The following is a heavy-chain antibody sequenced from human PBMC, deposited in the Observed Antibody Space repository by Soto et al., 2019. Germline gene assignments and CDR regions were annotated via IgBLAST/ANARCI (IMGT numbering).Heavy chain of an antibody. V-gene: IGHV1-3*01. D-gene: IGHD5-12*01. J-gene: IGHJ4*02. CDR3: ARADGRDGYNYIGSLFDY. CDR2: INAGNDNT. CDR1: GYTFTSYA. Sequence: ASVKVSCKASGYTFTSYAMHWVRQAPGQRLEWMGWINAGNDNTKYSQKFQGRVTITRDTSASTAYMELSSLRSEDTAVYYCARADGRDGYNYIGSLFDYWGQGTLVTVSS.